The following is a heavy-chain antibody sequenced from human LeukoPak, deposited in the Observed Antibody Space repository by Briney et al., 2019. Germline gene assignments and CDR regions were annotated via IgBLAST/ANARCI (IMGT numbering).Heavy chain of an antibody. D-gene: IGHD1-26*01. Sequence: GGSLRLSCAASGFTFSGSAIHWVRQSSGKGLEWVGQMDKKDKGYATAKAYAASVKGRFTISRDDSINTAYLQMKSLKTEDTALYYCTRDSGTYNWFDPWGQGTLVTVSS. CDR1: GFTFSGSA. CDR2: MDKKDKGYAT. CDR3: TRDSGTYNWFDP. J-gene: IGHJ5*02. V-gene: IGHV3-73*01.